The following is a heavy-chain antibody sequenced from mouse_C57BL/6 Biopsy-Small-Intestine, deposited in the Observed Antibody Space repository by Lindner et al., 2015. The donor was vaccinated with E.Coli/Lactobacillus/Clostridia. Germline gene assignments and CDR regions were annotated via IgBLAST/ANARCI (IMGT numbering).Heavy chain of an antibody. CDR3: ARPHYYAMDY. V-gene: IGHV5-17*01. Sequence: LPCAASGFTFSDYGMHWVRQAPGKGLEWVAYISSDSNTIYYADTVKGRFTISRDNAKNTLFLQMTSLRSEDTAIYYCARPHYYAMDYWGQGTSVTVSS. J-gene: IGHJ4*01. CDR2: ISSDSNTI. CDR1: GFTFSDYG.